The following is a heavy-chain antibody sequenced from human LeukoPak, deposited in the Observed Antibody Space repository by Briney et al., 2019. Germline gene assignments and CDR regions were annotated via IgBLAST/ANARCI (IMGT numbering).Heavy chain of an antibody. D-gene: IGHD2-15*01. CDR2: ISGSGGDT. J-gene: IGHJ4*01. CDR3: AKGSFGYCSGGSCYVDY. V-gene: IGHV3-23*01. CDR1: GFTFSSYA. Sequence: GGSLRLSCAASGFTFSSYAMSWVRQAPGKGLEWVGSISGSGGDTYYADSVKGRFTISRDNSKNMLFLLMNILRGEATAGYYCAKGSFGYCSGGSCYVDYPGHGTLVTLSS.